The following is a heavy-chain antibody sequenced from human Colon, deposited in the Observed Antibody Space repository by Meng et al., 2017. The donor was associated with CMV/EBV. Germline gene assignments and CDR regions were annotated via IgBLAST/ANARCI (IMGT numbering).Heavy chain of an antibody. CDR3: ARGSLSSGWYGADY. CDR1: GCSISNSY. CDR2: IYYSGST. V-gene: IGHV4-59*01. Sequence: GSLRLSCTVSGCSISNSYWSWIRQPPGKGLEWIGYIYYSGSTNYNPSLKSRVTISVDTSKNQFSLKLNPVPAADTAVYYCARGSLSSGWYGADYWGQGTLVTVSS. J-gene: IGHJ4*02. D-gene: IGHD6-19*01.